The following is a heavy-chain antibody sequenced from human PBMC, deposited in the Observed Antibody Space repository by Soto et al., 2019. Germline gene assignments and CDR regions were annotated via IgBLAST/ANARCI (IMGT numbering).Heavy chain of an antibody. CDR2: IYHSGST. D-gene: IGHD2-2*03. Sequence: QVQLQESGPGLVKPSGTLSLTCAVSGGSISSSNWWNWVRQPPGKGLECIGEIYHSGSTNYSPSLKCRVTISVDKSKNQFSLMLSSVTAADTAVYFCATVDSSLAHFDYWGQGTLVTVSS. CDR3: ATVDSSLAHFDY. CDR1: GGSISSSNW. V-gene: IGHV4-4*02. J-gene: IGHJ4*02.